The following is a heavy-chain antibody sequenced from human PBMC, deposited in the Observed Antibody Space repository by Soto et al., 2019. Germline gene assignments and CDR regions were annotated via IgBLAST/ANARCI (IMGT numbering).Heavy chain of an antibody. D-gene: IGHD6-19*01. J-gene: IGHJ3*02. CDR3: ARDPYSSGSIDI. Sequence: ASVKVSCKASGYTFTSYAMHWVRQAPGQRLEWMGWINAGNGNTKYSQKFQGRVTITRDTSASTVYMELSSPRSEDTAVYYCARDPYSSGSIDIWGQGTMVTVSS. CDR1: GYTFTSYA. V-gene: IGHV1-3*01. CDR2: INAGNGNT.